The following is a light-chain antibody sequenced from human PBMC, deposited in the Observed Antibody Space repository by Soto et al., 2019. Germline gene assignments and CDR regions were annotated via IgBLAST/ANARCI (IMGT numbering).Light chain of an antibody. CDR1: RHISNY. J-gene: IGKJ4*01. V-gene: IGKV1D-12*01. CDR2: GAF. Sequence: IQMTQSPSSVSASVGDRVTITCRASRHISNYLAWYQQKPGEAPKVLIYGAFTLQTGVASRFSGSGSGTDFILTISTLQPEDFATYYCQQTNSFPLTFGGGTQVEIK. CDR3: QQTNSFPLT.